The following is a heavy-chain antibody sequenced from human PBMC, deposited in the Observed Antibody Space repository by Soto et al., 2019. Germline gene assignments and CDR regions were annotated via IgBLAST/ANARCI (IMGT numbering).Heavy chain of an antibody. V-gene: IGHV6-1*01. J-gene: IGHJ6*02. Sequence: PSQTLSLTCAISGDSVSSNSAAWNWIRQSPSRGLEWLGRTYYRSKWYNDYAVSVKSRITINPDTSKNQFSLQLNSVTPEDTAVYYCARAMITFGGVIVIRPLYYYGMDVWGQGTTVTVSS. D-gene: IGHD3-16*02. CDR2: TYYRSKWYN. CDR1: GDSVSSNSAA. CDR3: ARAMITFGGVIVIRPLYYYGMDV.